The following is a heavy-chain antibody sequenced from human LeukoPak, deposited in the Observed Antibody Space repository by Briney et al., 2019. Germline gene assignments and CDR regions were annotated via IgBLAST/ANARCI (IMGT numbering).Heavy chain of an antibody. D-gene: IGHD5-12*01. V-gene: IGHV4-59*01. Sequence: SETLSLTCTVSGGSISSYYWSWIRQPPGKGLEWIGYIYHSGSTYYNPSLKSRVTISVDRSKNQFSLKLSSVTAADTAVYYCARGPLSEVATIRPFDYWGQGTLVTVSS. CDR3: ARGPLSEVATIRPFDY. J-gene: IGHJ4*02. CDR1: GGSISSYY. CDR2: IYHSGST.